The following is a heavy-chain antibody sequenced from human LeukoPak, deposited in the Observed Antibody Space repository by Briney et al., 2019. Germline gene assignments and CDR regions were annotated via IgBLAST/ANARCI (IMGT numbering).Heavy chain of an antibody. D-gene: IGHD2-15*01. CDR1: SGSFSGYY. Sequence: SETLSLTCAVYSGSFSGYYWSWIRQPPGKGLEWIGEINDSGSVNCNPSLKNRVALSVDTSKNQFSLRLSSVAAADTAVYYCARRLVDSGASQVSDNWGQGTLVTVSS. J-gene: IGHJ4*02. CDR2: INDSGSV. CDR3: ARRLVDSGASQVSDN. V-gene: IGHV4-34*01.